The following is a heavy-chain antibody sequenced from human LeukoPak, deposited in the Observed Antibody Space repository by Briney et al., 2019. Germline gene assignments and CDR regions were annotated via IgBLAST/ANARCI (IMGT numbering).Heavy chain of an antibody. V-gene: IGHV1-69*05. D-gene: IGHD2-15*01. Sequence: ASVNVSCKASGGTFSSYAISWVRQAPGQGLEWMGGIIPIFGTANYAQKFRGRFTITTHESTSTAYMELSRLRSEDTAVYYCAREKYCRGGSWHGWFDRWGQGTLVTVSS. CDR1: GGTFSSYA. CDR2: IIPIFGTA. J-gene: IGHJ5*02. CDR3: AREKYCRGGSWHGWFDR.